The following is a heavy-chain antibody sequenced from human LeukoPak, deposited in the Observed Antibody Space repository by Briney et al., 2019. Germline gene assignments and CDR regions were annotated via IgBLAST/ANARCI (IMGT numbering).Heavy chain of an antibody. CDR1: GCTFSSYG. Sequence: GGSLRLSCAASGCTFSSYGLSWVRQPAGKGLEWVSGISDSGSDTYYAASVKGRFTISKDNSKNPLYLKMNSVRAEDTAVYYCAKRVPYSSSSVYFDSWGQGTLVTVSS. D-gene: IGHD6-6*01. CDR2: ISDSGSDT. CDR3: AKRVPYSSSSVYFDS. J-gene: IGHJ4*02. V-gene: IGHV3-23*01.